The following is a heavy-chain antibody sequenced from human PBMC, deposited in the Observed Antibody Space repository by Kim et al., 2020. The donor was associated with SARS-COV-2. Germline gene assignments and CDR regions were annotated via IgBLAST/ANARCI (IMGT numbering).Heavy chain of an antibody. CDR3: AHRRTSFVTAYFQH. Sequence: YSPSLKSRLTITKDTSKNQVVLTMTNMDPVDTVTYYCAHRRTSFVTAYFQHWGQGTLVTVSS. J-gene: IGHJ1*01. D-gene: IGHD2-21*01. V-gene: IGHV2-5*01.